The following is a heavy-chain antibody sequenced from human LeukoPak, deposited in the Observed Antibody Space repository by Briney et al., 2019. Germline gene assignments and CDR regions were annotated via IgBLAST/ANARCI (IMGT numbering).Heavy chain of an antibody. Sequence: PGGTLRLSCAASGFTFSSYGMSWVRQAPGKGLEWVSAISGSGGSTYYADSVKGRFTISRDNSKNTLYLQMNSLRAEDTAVYYCAKCGRGLVVAATGFDYWGQGTLVTVSS. V-gene: IGHV3-23*01. J-gene: IGHJ4*02. D-gene: IGHD2-15*01. CDR1: GFTFSSYG. CDR3: AKCGRGLVVAATGFDY. CDR2: ISGSGGST.